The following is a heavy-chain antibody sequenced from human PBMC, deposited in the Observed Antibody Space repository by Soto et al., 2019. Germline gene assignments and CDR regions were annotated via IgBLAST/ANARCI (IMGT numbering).Heavy chain of an antibody. J-gene: IGHJ4*02. D-gene: IGHD3-22*01. CDR2: IYYSGST. CDR3: ARHPGYYDSSAFDY. Sequence: SETLSLTCTVSGGSISSSSCYWGWIRQPPGKGLEWIGSIYYSGSTYYNPSLKSRVTISVDTSKNQFSLKLSSVTAADTAVYYCARHPGYYDSSAFDYWGQGTLVTVSS. CDR1: GGSISSSSCY. V-gene: IGHV4-39*01.